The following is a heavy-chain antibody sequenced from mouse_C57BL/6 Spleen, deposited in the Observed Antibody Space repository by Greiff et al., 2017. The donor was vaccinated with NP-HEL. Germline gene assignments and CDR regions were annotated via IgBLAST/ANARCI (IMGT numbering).Heavy chain of an antibody. D-gene: IGHD4-1*01. CDR1: GYTFTSYG. V-gene: IGHV1-81*01. Sequence: QVQLQQSGAELARPGASVKLSCKASGYTFTSYGISWVKQRTGQGLEWIGEIYPRSGNTYYNEKFKGKATLTADKSSSTAYMELRSLTSEDSAVYFCARGGGWDPYWYFDVWGTGTTVTVSS. CDR3: ARGGGWDPYWYFDV. J-gene: IGHJ1*03. CDR2: IYPRSGNT.